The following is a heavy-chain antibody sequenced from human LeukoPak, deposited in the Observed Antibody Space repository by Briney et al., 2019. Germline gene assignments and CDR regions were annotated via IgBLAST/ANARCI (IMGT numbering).Heavy chain of an antibody. D-gene: IGHD6-6*01. V-gene: IGHV1-8*01. CDR2: MNPNSGNT. J-gene: IGHJ6*03. Sequence: ASVKVSCKTSGYTFTSYDINWVRQATGQGLEWMGWMNPNSGNTGYAQKFQGRVTMTRNTSISTAYMELSSLRSEDTAVYYCASGIPRIAARPSYYYYYYMDVWGKGTTVTVSS. CDR1: GYTFTSYD. CDR3: ASGIPRIAARPSYYYYYYMDV.